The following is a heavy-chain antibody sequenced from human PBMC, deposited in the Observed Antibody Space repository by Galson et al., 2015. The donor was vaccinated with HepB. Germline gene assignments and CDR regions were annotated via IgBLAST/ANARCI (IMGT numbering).Heavy chain of an antibody. CDR1: GYTFTSYD. CDR2: MNPNSGNT. CDR3: ARGTNEYCSSTSCYTWYYYYYMDV. Sequence: SVKVSCKASGYTFTSYDINWMRQATGQGLEWMGWMNPNSGNTGYAQEFQGRVTMTRNASISTAYMELSSLRSEDTAVYYCARGTNEYCSSTSCYTWYYYYYMDVWGKGTTVTVSS. D-gene: IGHD2-2*02. V-gene: IGHV1-8*01. J-gene: IGHJ6*03.